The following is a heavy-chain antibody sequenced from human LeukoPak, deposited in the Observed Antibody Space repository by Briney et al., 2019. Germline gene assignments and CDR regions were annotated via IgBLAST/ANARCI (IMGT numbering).Heavy chain of an antibody. V-gene: IGHV3-21*01. Sequence: GGSLRLSCAASGFTFSSYSMNWVRQAPGKGLEWVSSISSSSSYIYYADSVKGRFTISRDNAKNSLYLQMNSLRAEDTAVYYCARVKHSSGWYEYFQHWGQGTLVTVSS. D-gene: IGHD6-19*01. CDR1: GFTFSSYS. J-gene: IGHJ1*01. CDR3: ARVKHSSGWYEYFQH. CDR2: ISSSSSYI.